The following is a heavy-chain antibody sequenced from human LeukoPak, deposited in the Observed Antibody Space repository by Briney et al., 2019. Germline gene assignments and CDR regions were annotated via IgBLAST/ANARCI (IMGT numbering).Heavy chain of an antibody. CDR2: ISGRGGGT. J-gene: IGHJ4*02. D-gene: IGHD3-22*01. Sequence: GGSLRLSCAASGLTFNTYAMNWVRQAPGKGLEWVSAISGRGGGTYHADSVKGRFTISRDNSKNTLYLQMNSLRVEDTALYYCAKNFYDSSGYIDYWGQGTLVTVSS. V-gene: IGHV3-23*01. CDR3: AKNFYDSSGYIDY. CDR1: GLTFNTYA.